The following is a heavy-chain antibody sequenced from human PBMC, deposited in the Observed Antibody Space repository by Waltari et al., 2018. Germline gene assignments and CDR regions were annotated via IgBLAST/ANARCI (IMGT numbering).Heavy chain of an antibody. CDR3: ARTGARWLQFAAFDI. J-gene: IGHJ3*02. CDR1: RFTFSNYW. D-gene: IGHD5-12*01. Sequence: EVLLVESGGGLVQTGGSLRLSCAASRFTFSNYWMNWVRQAPGKKLEGVANINQDVSEEYYVDSVKGRFTISRDNAKNSLYLEMKTLRAEDTAIYYCARTGARWLQFAAFDIWGQGTMVTVSS. V-gene: IGHV3-7*01. CDR2: INQDVSEE.